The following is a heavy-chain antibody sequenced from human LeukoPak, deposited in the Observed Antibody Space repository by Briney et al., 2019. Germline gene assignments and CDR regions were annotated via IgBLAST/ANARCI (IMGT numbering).Heavy chain of an antibody. CDR1: GGTFSSYA. Sequence: SVKVSCKASGGTFSSYAISWVRQAPGQGLEWMGGIIPIFGTANYAQKFQGRVTITTDESTSTAYMELSSLRSEDTAVYYCARGLGMVAPSSPLYYYYMDVWGKGTTVTVSS. CDR2: IIPIFGTA. J-gene: IGHJ6*03. D-gene: IGHD2-15*01. V-gene: IGHV1-69*05. CDR3: ARGLGMVAPSSPLYYYYMDV.